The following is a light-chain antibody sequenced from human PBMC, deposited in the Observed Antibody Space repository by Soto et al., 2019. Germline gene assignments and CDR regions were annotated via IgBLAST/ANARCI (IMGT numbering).Light chain of an antibody. CDR1: QSISNY. Sequence: DIQMTQSPSSLSASVGDRVTITCRASQSISNYLNWYQQKPGKAPKLLIYAASSMQSGVPSRLSASGSETDFTLTISSLQPDDSATYYCQQSFSPLWTFGQGTKVEV. CDR2: AAS. V-gene: IGKV1-39*01. CDR3: QQSFSPLWT. J-gene: IGKJ1*01.